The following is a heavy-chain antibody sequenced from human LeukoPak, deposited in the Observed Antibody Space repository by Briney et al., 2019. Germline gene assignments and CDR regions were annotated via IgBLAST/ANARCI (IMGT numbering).Heavy chain of an antibody. CDR3: AKLVEPDPTDVDIFDY. Sequence: GGSLRLSCVTSGFTFSSYAMTWVRQAPGKGPEWVATISGRGSSTYYADSVKGRFTISRDNSKNTLFLQMNSLRAEDTAIYFCAKLVEPDPTDVDIFDYWGQGTLVTVSS. CDR2: ISGRGSST. CDR1: GFTFSSYA. D-gene: IGHD2-8*02. J-gene: IGHJ4*02. V-gene: IGHV3-23*01.